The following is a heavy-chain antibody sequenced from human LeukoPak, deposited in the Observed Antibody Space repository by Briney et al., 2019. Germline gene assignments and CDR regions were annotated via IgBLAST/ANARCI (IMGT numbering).Heavy chain of an antibody. V-gene: IGHV4-31*03. CDR2: IYYSGNT. J-gene: IGHJ1*01. CDR3: ARGGRISNYPT. Sequence: SQTLSLTCTVSGGSISSGGYYWSWIRQHPGKGLEWIGCIYYSGNTYYNPSLKSRVFMSVDTSKNQFSLMLTSVTAADTAVYYCARGGRISNYPTWGQGTLVTVSS. CDR1: GGSISSGGYY. D-gene: IGHD4-11*01.